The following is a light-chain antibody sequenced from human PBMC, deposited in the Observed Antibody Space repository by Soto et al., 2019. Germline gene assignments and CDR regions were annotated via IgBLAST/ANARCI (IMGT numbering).Light chain of an antibody. CDR2: DVT. J-gene: IGLJ2*01. CDR3: CSYAGSYTVV. V-gene: IGLV2-11*01. Sequence: QSALTQPRSVSGSPGQSVTISCTGTSNDVGGYNSVSWYQQHPGKAPKLMIYDVTKRPSGVPDRFSGSKSGNTASLTISGLQAEDEADYSCCSYAGSYTVVFGGGTKLTVL. CDR1: SNDVGGYNS.